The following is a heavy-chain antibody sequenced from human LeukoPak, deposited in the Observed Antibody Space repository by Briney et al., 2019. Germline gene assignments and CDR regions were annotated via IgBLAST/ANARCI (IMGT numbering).Heavy chain of an antibody. Sequence: SETLSLTCTVSGGSISSYYWSWIRQPPGKGLEWIGYIYYSGTTNYNPSLKSRVTISEDTSQNQFSLRLSSVTAADTAVYYCARLGRRGYYDSSGYWYAFDIWGQGTMVTVSS. D-gene: IGHD3-22*01. CDR1: GGSISSYY. J-gene: IGHJ3*02. CDR2: IYYSGTT. V-gene: IGHV4-59*08. CDR3: ARLGRRGYYDSSGYWYAFDI.